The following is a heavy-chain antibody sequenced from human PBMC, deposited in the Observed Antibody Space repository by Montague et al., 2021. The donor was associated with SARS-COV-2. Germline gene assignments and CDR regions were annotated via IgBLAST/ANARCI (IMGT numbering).Heavy chain of an antibody. D-gene: IGHD1-20*01. CDR1: GGSLSGYY. V-gene: IGHV4-34*01. CDR2: INHSGST. CDR3: ARGRRRYNWRDETSYYYGMDV. Sequence: SETLSLTCAVYGGSLSGYYWSWIHQPPGKGLEWIGEINHSGSTNYNPSXXSRVTISLDTSKNQFSLKLSSVTAADTAVYYCARGRRRYNWRDETSYYYGMDVWGQGTTVTVSS. J-gene: IGHJ6*02.